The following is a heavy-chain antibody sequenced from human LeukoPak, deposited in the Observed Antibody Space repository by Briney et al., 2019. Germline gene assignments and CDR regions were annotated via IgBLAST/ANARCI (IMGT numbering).Heavy chain of an antibody. D-gene: IGHD3-10*01. CDR2: ISSSSSFI. CDR1: GFTFSNYS. CDR3: AKGPLRGVIMGGPDY. Sequence: TGGSLRLSCAASGFTFSNYSMNWVRQAPGRGLEWVSSISSSSSFIYYADSVKGRFTISRDNAKNSLYLQMNSLRAEDTALYYCAKGPLRGVIMGGPDYWGQGTLGTVSS. V-gene: IGHV3-21*04. J-gene: IGHJ4*02.